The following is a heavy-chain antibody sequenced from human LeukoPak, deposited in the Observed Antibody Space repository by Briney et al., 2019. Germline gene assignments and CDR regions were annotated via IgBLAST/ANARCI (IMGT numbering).Heavy chain of an antibody. CDR2: ISYDGSNK. D-gene: IGHD3-22*01. CDR3: ARDRDYYDSSGYLDY. V-gene: IGHV3-30-3*01. Sequence: PGGSLRLSCAASGFTFSSYAMHWVRQAPGKGLEGLAVISYDGSNKYYADSVKGRFTISRDNSKNTLYLQMNSLRAEDTAVYYCARDRDYYDSSGYLDYWGQGTLVTVSS. CDR1: GFTFSSYA. J-gene: IGHJ4*02.